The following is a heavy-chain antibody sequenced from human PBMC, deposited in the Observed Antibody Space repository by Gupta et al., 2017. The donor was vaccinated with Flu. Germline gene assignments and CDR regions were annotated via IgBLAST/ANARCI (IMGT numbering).Heavy chain of an antibody. D-gene: IGHD6-19*01. CDR1: GASLSTNSYY. V-gene: IGHV4-39*01. J-gene: IGHJ4*02. Sequence: TVSGASLSTNSYYWGWIRQPPGKGLEWIGSIYYSGSTYYNSSLKSRVTISEDTSKNQSSLRLSYVTAADTAVYYCARRSDAYKFPHWGQGTLVTVSS. CDR3: ARRSDAYKFPH. CDR2: IYYSGST.